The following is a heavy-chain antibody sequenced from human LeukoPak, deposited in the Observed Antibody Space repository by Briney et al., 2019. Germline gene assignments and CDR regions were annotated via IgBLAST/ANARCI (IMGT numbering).Heavy chain of an antibody. D-gene: IGHD3-10*01. CDR3: AKETRMVRGVPYYFDY. J-gene: IGHJ4*02. Sequence: PGGSLRLSCAASGFTFSSYAMSWVRQAPGKGLEWVSAISGSGGSTYYADSVKGRFTISRDNSKNTLYLQMNSLRAEDTAVYYCAKETRMVRGVPYYFDYWGQGTLVTVSS. CDR2: ISGSGGST. V-gene: IGHV3-23*01. CDR1: GFTFSSYA.